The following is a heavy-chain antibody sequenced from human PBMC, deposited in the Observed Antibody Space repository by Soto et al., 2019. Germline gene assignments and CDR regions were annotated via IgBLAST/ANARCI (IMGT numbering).Heavy chain of an antibody. D-gene: IGHD2-8*02. CDR1: GFTFSSYG. CDR3: ARGLVGFFHIDY. CDR2: IWYDGTNK. V-gene: IGHV3-33*01. Sequence: QVQLVESGGGVVQPGRSLRLSCETSGFTFSSYGMHWVRQAPGKGLDWVAAIWYDGTNKYYADSVMGRFTISRDNSKNTLYLQMNSLRAEDTAVYYCARGLVGFFHIDYWGQGTLVTVSS. J-gene: IGHJ4*02.